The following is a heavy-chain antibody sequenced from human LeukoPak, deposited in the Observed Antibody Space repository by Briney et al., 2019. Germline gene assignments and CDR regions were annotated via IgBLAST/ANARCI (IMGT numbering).Heavy chain of an antibody. CDR3: AELGITMIGGV. J-gene: IGHJ6*04. Sequence: GGSLRLSCAASGFTVSSDYMNWVRQAPGKGLEWVSSISSSGSYIYYADSVKGRFTISRDNAKNSLYLQMNSLRAEDTAVYYCAELGITMIGGVWGKGTTVTISS. D-gene: IGHD3-10*02. CDR1: GFTVSSDY. CDR2: ISSSGSYI. V-gene: IGHV3-21*01.